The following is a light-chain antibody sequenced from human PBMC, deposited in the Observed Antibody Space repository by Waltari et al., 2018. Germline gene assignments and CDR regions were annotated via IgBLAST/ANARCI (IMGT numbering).Light chain of an antibody. Sequence: QSALTQPASVSGSPGQSITIPCPGTRSDVGGYYFFSWYQQHPGKAPTPLLYEVSNRPSGVSNRFSGSKSGNMASLTISGLQAEDEADYYCSSYSSSSTYVFGTGTKVTVL. CDR2: EVS. CDR1: RSDVGGYYF. J-gene: IGLJ1*01. V-gene: IGLV2-14*01. CDR3: SSYSSSSTYV.